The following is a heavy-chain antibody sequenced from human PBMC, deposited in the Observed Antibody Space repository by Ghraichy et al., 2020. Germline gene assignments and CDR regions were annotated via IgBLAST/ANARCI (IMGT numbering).Heavy chain of an antibody. CDR2: INSDGGST. Sequence: GGSLRLSCAASGFTFSSYWMHWVRQAPGKGLVWVSRINSDGGSTTYADSVKGRFTISKDNAKNTLYLQMNSLRAEDTAVYYCVKDLSSSPYYGMDVWGQGTTVTVSS. V-gene: IGHV3-74*01. J-gene: IGHJ6*02. CDR3: VKDLSSSPYYGMDV. D-gene: IGHD6-6*01. CDR1: GFTFSSYW.